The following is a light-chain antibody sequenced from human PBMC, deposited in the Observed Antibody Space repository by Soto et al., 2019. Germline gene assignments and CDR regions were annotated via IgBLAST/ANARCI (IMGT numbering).Light chain of an antibody. CDR3: QQYIDSPRT. CDR1: QTVNRNY. V-gene: IGKV3-20*01. CDR2: GVS. J-gene: IGKJ1*01. Sequence: EIILTQSPGTLALSPGDGATLSCRASQTVNRNYLAWYHQRPGQPPRLLIYGVSNRASGVPDRFSGDGSGTEFTLASGRLEPGDFGVDYCQQYIDSPRTFGQGTRVEVK.